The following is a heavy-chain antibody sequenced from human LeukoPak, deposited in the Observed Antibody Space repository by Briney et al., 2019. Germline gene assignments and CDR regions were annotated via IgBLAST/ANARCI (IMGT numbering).Heavy chain of an antibody. V-gene: IGHV1-69*04. J-gene: IGHJ4*02. CDR3: ARPGEHYYDSSGYPYDY. D-gene: IGHD3-22*01. CDR1: GGTFSSYA. Sequence: ASVKVSCKASGGTFSSYAISWVRQAPGQGLEWMGRIIPILGIANYAQKFQGRVTITADKSTSTAYMELSSLRSEDTAVYYCARPGEHYYDSSGYPYDYWGQGTLVTVSS. CDR2: IIPILGIA.